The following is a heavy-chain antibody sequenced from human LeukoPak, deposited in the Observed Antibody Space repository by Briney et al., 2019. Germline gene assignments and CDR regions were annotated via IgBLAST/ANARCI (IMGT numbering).Heavy chain of an antibody. J-gene: IGHJ4*02. CDR2: IIPIFGTA. Sequence: GSSVKVSCKASGGTFSSYAISWVRQAPGQGLEWMGGIIPIFGTANYAQKFQGRVTITTDESTSTAYMKLSSLRSEDTAVYYCARTSNYYDSSGYGYYWGQGTLVTVSS. D-gene: IGHD3-22*01. CDR1: GGTFSSYA. V-gene: IGHV1-69*05. CDR3: ARTSNYYDSSGYGYY.